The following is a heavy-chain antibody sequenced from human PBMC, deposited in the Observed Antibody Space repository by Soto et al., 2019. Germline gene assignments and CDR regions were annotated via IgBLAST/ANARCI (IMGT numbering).Heavy chain of an antibody. CDR2: IYYSGST. V-gene: IGHV4-59*08. CDR1: GGSISSYY. CDR3: ARHWSDYDFWSGYYSRGYFDY. Sequence: QVQLQESGPGLVKPSETLSLTCTVSGGSISSYYWSWIRQPPGKGLEWMGYIYYSGSTNYNPSLKTRVTISVDTSKNQFSLKLSSVTAADTAVYYCARHWSDYDFWSGYYSRGYFDYWGQGTLVTVSS. J-gene: IGHJ4*02. D-gene: IGHD3-3*01.